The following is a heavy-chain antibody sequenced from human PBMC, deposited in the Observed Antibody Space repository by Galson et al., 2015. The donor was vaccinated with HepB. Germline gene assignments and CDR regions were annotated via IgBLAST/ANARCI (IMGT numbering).Heavy chain of an antibody. J-gene: IGHJ4*02. V-gene: IGHV4-59*09. CDR3: ARGDYYGSGSYSLFDY. D-gene: IGHD3-10*01. CDR2: IYHSGST. Sequence: IGYIYHSGSTNYNPSLKSRVTISVDTSKNQFSLKLRSATAADTAVYYCARGDYYGSGSYSLFDYWGQGTLVTVSS.